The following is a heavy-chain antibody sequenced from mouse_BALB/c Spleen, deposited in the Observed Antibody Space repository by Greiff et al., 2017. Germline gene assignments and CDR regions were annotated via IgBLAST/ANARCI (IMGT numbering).Heavy chain of an antibody. J-gene: IGHJ2*01. D-gene: IGHD2-1*01. CDR3: AGSTLKY. CDR1: GFTFSSFG. V-gene: IGHV5-17*02. Sequence: EVQLVESGGGLVQPGGSRKLSCAASGFTFSSFGMHWVRQAPEKGLEWVAYISSGSSTIYYADTVKGRFTISRDNPKNTLFLQMTSLRSEDTAMYYCAGSTLKYWGQGTTLTVSS. CDR2: ISSGSSTI.